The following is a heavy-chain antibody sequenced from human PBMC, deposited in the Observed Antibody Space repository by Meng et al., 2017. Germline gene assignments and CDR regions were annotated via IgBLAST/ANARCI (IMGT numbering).Heavy chain of an antibody. V-gene: IGHV4-4*02. CDR3: ASNDYYDSGSEY. D-gene: IGHD3-22*01. CDR1: GVSINSSRW. Sequence: SETLSLTCAVSGVSINSSRWWSWVRQPPGKGREWIGEIYHTGSTFHNPSLGRRVTISVEKSKNQFFLRLSSVTAADTAVYFCASNDYYDSGSEYWGQGSLVTVSS. CDR2: IYHTGST. J-gene: IGHJ4*02.